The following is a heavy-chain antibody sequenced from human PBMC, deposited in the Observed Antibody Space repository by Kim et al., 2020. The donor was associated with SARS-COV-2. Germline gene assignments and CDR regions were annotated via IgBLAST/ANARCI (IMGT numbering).Heavy chain of an antibody. D-gene: IGHD3-22*01. Sequence: GGSLRLSCAASGFTFSNAWMSWVRQAPGKGLEWVGRIKSKTDGGTTDYAAPVKGRFTISRDDSKNTLYLQMNSLKTEDTAVYYCTTDPPLTYSSGYLGFRGYWGQGTLVTVSS. CDR1: GFTFSNAW. CDR3: TTDPPLTYSSGYLGFRGY. V-gene: IGHV3-15*01. J-gene: IGHJ4*02. CDR2: IKSKTDGGTT.